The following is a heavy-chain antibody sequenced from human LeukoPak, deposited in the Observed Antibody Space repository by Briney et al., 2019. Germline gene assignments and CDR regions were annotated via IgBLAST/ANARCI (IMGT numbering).Heavy chain of an antibody. V-gene: IGHV3-23*01. J-gene: IGHJ4*02. D-gene: IGHD5-12*01. Sequence: GGSLRLSCAASGFTFSSYAMSWVRQAPGKGLEWVSGVSGSGGSTYYADSVKGRFSISRDNSKNTLYLQMNSLRAEDTAVYYCAKDLDIVATITGNWGQGTLVTVSS. CDR2: VSGSGGST. CDR1: GFTFSSYA. CDR3: AKDLDIVATITGN.